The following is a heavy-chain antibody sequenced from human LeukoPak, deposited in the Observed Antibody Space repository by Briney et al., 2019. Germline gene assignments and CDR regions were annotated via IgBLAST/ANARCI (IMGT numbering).Heavy chain of an antibody. J-gene: IGHJ5*02. CDR1: GYTFTGYY. Sequence: ASVKVSCKASGYTFTGYYMHWVRQAPGQGLEWMGWINPNSGGTNYAQKFQGRVTMTRDTSISTAYMELSRLRSDDTAVYYCARDGQQWLVSDNWFDPWGQGTLVTVSS. CDR2: INPNSGGT. V-gene: IGHV1-2*02. CDR3: ARDGQQWLVSDNWFDP. D-gene: IGHD6-19*01.